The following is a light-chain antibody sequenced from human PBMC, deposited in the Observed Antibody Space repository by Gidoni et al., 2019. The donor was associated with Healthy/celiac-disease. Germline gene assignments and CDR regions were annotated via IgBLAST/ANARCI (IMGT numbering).Light chain of an antibody. V-gene: IGLV2-14*01. CDR3: SSYTSSSTPSFYV. CDR2: DVS. CDR1: SSDVGGYNY. Sequence: QSALTQPASVSGSPGQSLTISCTGTSSDVGGYNYVSWYQQHPGKAPKLMIYDVSNRPSGVSNRFSGSKSGNTASLTISGLQAEDEADYYCSSYTSSSTPSFYVFGTGTKVTVL. J-gene: IGLJ1*01.